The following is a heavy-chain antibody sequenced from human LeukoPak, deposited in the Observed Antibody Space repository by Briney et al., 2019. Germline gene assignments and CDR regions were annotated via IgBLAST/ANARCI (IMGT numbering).Heavy chain of an antibody. D-gene: IGHD1-26*01. CDR2: IRHDGNDK. Sequence: GRSLRLSCAASGFTFSSYGMHWVRQAPGKGLEWVALIRHDGNDKYYAETVKGRFTISRDNAKNSLYLQMNSLRAEDTALYYCAKAYSGSYLRVFDYWGQGTLVTVSS. J-gene: IGHJ4*02. V-gene: IGHV3-30*02. CDR3: AKAYSGSYLRVFDY. CDR1: GFTFSSYG.